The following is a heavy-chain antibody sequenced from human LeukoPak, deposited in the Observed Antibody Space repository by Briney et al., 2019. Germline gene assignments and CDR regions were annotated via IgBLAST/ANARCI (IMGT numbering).Heavy chain of an antibody. J-gene: IGHJ4*02. CDR2: INPNSGGT. D-gene: IGHD3-3*01. CDR1: GYTFTGYY. Sequence: ASVKVSCKASGYTFTGYYMHWVRQAPGQGLEWMGWINPNSGGTNYAQKFQGRVTMTRDTSISTAYMELSRLRSDDTAVCYCARSPYYDFWSGYWPFDYWGQGTLVTVSS. CDR3: ARSPYYDFWSGYWPFDY. V-gene: IGHV1-2*02.